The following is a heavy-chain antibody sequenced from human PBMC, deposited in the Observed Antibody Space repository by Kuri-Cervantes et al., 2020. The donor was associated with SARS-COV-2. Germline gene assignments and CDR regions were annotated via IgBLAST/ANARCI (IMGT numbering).Heavy chain of an antibody. CDR2: IWYDGSNK. CDR3: ARDSCSSTSCGHSS. D-gene: IGHD2-2*01. Sequence: GESLKSSCAASGFTFSSYGMHWVRQAPGKGLEWVAVIWYDGSNKYSADSVKGRFTISRDNSKNTLYLQMNSLRAEDTAVYYCARDSCSSTSCGHSSWGQGTMVTVSS. CDR1: GFTFSSYG. V-gene: IGHV3-33*01. J-gene: IGHJ3*01.